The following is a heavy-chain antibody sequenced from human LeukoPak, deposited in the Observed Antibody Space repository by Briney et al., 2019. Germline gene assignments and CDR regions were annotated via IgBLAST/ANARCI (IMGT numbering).Heavy chain of an antibody. D-gene: IGHD1-26*01. CDR1: GCTFRNAW. Sequence: GGSLRLSCAASGCTFRNAWMSWVRQAPGRGLEWVGRIKSKTDGGTTDYAAPVKGRFTISRDDSKNTLYLQMNSLKTEDTAVYYCTREGGWELDDYYYYYYMDVWGKGTTVTISS. CDR2: IKSKTDGGTT. J-gene: IGHJ6*03. V-gene: IGHV3-15*01. CDR3: TREGGWELDDYYYYYYMDV.